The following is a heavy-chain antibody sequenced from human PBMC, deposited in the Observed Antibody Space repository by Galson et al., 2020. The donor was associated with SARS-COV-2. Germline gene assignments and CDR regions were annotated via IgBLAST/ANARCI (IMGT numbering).Heavy chain of an antibody. CDR3: ARDVSGGASDI. V-gene: IGHV3-30*04. CDR2: IARDGGIK. D-gene: IGHD1-26*01. J-gene: IGHJ3*02. Sequence: QLGESLKISCAASGFTFTNYAIHWVRQAPGKGLEWVAVIARDGGIKVYADSVKGRFTISRDNSENMLFLQMNSLRVDDTAVYYCARDVSGGASDIWGQGTMVTVSS. CDR1: GFTFTNYA.